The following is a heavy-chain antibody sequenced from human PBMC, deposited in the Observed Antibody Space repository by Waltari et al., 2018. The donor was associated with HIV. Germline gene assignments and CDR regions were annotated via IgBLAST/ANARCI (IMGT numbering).Heavy chain of an antibody. Sequence: EVHLVESGGGLVQPGGSLTLSCAASGFTFSSYWMHWVRQASGKVLVWVSRINIDGTSIVYPDSLKGRFTISRHNANSTLYLQISSLRADDTAVYYCAREVVGTYNMFTGLYHYSHYMHVWGKGTTVTVSS. CDR1: GFTFSSYW. J-gene: IGHJ6*03. D-gene: IGHD3-9*01. CDR3: AREVVGTYNMFTGLYHYSHYMHV. V-gene: IGHV3-74*01. CDR2: INIDGTSI.